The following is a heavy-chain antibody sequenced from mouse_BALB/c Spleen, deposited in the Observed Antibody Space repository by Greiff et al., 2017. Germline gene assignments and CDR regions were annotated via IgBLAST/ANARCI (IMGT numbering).Heavy chain of an antibody. V-gene: IGHV1-63*02. Sequence: VKLMESGAELVRPGTSVKISCKASGYTFTNYWLGWVKQRPGHGLEWIGDIYPGGGYTNYNEKFKGKATLTADTSSSTAYMQLSSLTSEDSAVYFCASWGGGYYAMDYWGQGTSVTVSS. CDR3: ASWGGGYYAMDY. J-gene: IGHJ4*01. CDR2: IYPGGGYT. CDR1: GYTFTNYW.